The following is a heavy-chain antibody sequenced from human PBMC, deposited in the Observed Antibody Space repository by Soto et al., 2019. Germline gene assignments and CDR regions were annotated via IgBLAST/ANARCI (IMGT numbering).Heavy chain of an antibody. Sequence: EVQLVQSGGGLVKPGESLRLSCEASGFSFSHAWMNWVRQAPGTGLEWVGRIRSKTDGGTTGFIAPVEGRFTISRDYSNNTLYLQMDSLKTEDTAVYYCTDGMAIWGQGTTVIVSS. CDR3: TDGMAI. CDR2: IRSKTDGGTT. CDR1: GFSFSHAW. J-gene: IGHJ6*01. V-gene: IGHV3-15*07.